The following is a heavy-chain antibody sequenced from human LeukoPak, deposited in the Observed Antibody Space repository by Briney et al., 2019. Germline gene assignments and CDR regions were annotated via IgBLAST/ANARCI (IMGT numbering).Heavy chain of an antibody. CDR1: GFTLSNYP. CDR3: ARDLANYDILTGPRYYYGMDV. D-gene: IGHD3-9*01. Sequence: GGSLRLSCAASGFTLSNYPMGWVRQAPVKGLEWLSAIGEEKSGSWTKSADSVKGRFTISRDNSKNTLYLQMNSLRAEDTAVYYCARDLANYDILTGPRYYYGMDVWGQGTTVTVSS. V-gene: IGHV3-23*01. CDR2: IGEEKSGSWT. J-gene: IGHJ6*02.